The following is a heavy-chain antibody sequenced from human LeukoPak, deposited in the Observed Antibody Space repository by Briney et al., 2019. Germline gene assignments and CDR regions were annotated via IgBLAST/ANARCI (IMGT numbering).Heavy chain of an antibody. J-gene: IGHJ4*02. V-gene: IGHV4-34*01. CDR2: INHSGST. D-gene: IGHD3-10*01. CDR1: GFTFGDYA. Sequence: PGGSLRLSCTASGFTFGDYAMSWVRQAPGKRLEWIGEINHSGSTNYNPSLKSRVTISVDTSKNQFSLKLSSVTAADTAVYYCARVSRLWFGELKVDYWGQGTLVTVSS. CDR3: ARVSRLWFGELKVDY.